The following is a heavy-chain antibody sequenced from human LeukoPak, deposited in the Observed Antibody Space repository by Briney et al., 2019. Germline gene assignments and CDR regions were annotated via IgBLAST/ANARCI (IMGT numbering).Heavy chain of an antibody. CDR1: GFSLSTSGVG. CDR3: AQVGSWYAFDI. Sequence: ESGPTLVKPTQTLTLTCTFSGFSLSTSGVGVGWIRQPPGKALEWLALIYWDDDKRYSPSLKSRLTITKDTSKIQVVLTMTNMDPVDTSTYYCAQVGSWYAFDIWGQGTMVTVSS. V-gene: IGHV2-5*02. CDR2: IYWDDDK. J-gene: IGHJ3*02. D-gene: IGHD3-10*01.